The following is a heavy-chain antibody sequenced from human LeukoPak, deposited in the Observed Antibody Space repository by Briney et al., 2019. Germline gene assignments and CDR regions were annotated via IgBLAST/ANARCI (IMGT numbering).Heavy chain of an antibody. CDR2: IYYSGST. CDR1: GGSISSYY. V-gene: IGHV4-39*01. D-gene: IGHD6-19*01. CDR3: ARSRIAVAGGFDY. J-gene: IGHJ4*02. Sequence: SETLSLTCTVSGGSISSYYWSWIRQPPGKGLEWIGSIYYSGSTYYNPSLKSRVAISVDTSKNQFSLKLSSVTAADTAVYYCARSRIAVAGGFDYWGQGTLVTVSS.